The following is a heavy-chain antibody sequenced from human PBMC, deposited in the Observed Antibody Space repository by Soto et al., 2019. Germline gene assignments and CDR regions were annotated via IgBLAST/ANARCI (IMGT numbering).Heavy chain of an antibody. J-gene: IGHJ4*02. Sequence: QVQLQESGPGLVEPSQTLSLTCIVSGGSISSGDYNWNWIRQLPGTGLEWIGHIYGGGNTYSNPSLKRRVTISLYTSKNQFSLTLNSVTAADTAVYFCARGPSGDKVDYWGQGTLVTVSS. CDR1: GGSISSGDYN. D-gene: IGHD1-26*01. CDR2: IYGGGNT. V-gene: IGHV4-30-4*01. CDR3: ARGPSGDKVDY.